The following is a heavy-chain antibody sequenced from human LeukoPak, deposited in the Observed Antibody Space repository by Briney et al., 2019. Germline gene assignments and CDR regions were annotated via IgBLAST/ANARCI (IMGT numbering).Heavy chain of an antibody. CDR2: ISSSGSTI. CDR3: ARVGRYWTAIHFDY. CDR1: GFTFSDYY. D-gene: IGHD3/OR15-3a*01. V-gene: IGHV3-11*04. J-gene: IGHJ4*02. Sequence: GGSLRLSCAASGFTFSDYYMSWIRQAPGKGLEWVSYISSSGSTIYYADSVKGRSTISRDNAKNSLYLQMNSLRAEDTAVYYCARVGRYWTAIHFDYWGQGTLVTVSS.